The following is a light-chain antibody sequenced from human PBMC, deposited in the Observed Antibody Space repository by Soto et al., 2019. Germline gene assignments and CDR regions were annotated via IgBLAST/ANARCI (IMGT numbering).Light chain of an antibody. Sequence: QSALTQPRSVSGSPGQSVTISCTGSSNYVSWYQQHPGRATKLMIYDVSRRPSGVPDRFSGSKSRNTASLTISGLQAEDEADYFCCSFAGYYTSYVFGPVTKLTVL. CDR2: DVS. V-gene: IGLV2-11*01. CDR1: SNY. J-gene: IGLJ1*01. CDR3: CSFAGYYTSYV.